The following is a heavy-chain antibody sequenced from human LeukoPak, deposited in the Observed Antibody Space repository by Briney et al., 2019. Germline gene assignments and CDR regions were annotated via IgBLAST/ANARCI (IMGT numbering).Heavy chain of an antibody. CDR1: GGSISSYY. Sequence: SETLSLTCTVSGGSISSYYWSWIRQPPGKGLEWIGYIYYSGSTNYNPSLKSRVTISVDTSKNQFSLKLSSVTAADTAVYYCARARVTPHFDYWGQGTLVTVSS. D-gene: IGHD2-21*02. CDR3: ARARVTPHFDY. V-gene: IGHV4-59*01. CDR2: IYYSGST. J-gene: IGHJ4*02.